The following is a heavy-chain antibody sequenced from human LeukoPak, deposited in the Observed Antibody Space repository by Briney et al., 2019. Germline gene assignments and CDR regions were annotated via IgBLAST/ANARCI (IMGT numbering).Heavy chain of an antibody. J-gene: IGHJ3*02. V-gene: IGHV1-46*01. CDR1: GYTFTSYY. D-gene: IGHD5-24*01. CDR3: ARIREGYNDAYDI. Sequence: GASVKVSCKASGYTFTSYYIHLVRQAPGQGFEWMAIINPSDGSTTNSQKFQGRVTMTRDTSTSTVYMELSGLRSEDTALYYCARIREGYNDAYDIWGQGTMVTVTS. CDR2: INPSDGST.